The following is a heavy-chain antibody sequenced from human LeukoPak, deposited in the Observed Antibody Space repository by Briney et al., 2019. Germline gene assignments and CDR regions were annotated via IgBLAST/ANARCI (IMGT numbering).Heavy chain of an antibody. CDR1: GYSFSDSW. V-gene: IGHV5-51*01. CDR2: IYPGDSDTTDT. D-gene: IGHD5-24*01. CDR3: ARRGDGYKLDV. Sequence: GQSLKISFKTSGYSFSDSWIAWVRQMPGKGLEWMGIIYPGDSDTTDTRYSPSFQGQVTISADNSISTAYLQWSSLKASDTATYYCARRGDGYKLDVWGKGTTVTVSS. J-gene: IGHJ6*04.